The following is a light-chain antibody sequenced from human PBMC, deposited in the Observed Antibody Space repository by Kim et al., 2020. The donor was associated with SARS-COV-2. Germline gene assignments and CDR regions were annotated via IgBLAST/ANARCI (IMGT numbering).Light chain of an antibody. V-gene: IGKV1-39*01. CDR1: QSISSY. J-gene: IGKJ2*03. CDR3: QQSYSTPPYS. Sequence: ASVGDRVTITCRASQSISSYLNWYQQKPGKAPKLLIYAASSLQSGIPSRFSGSGSGTDFTLTISSLQPEDFATYYCQQSYSTPPYSFGQGTKLEI. CDR2: AAS.